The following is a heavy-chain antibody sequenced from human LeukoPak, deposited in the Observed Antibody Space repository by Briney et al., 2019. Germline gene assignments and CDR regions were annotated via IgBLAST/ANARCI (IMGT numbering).Heavy chain of an antibody. CDR3: ARLSVSLNAFDM. J-gene: IGHJ3*02. CDR2: ISTSSSYI. CDR1: GFIFSSYW. V-gene: IGHV3-21*04. Sequence: GGSLRLSCAASGFIFSSYWMAWVRQAPGKGLEWVSFISTSSSYIYYADSVKGRFTISRDNAKNSLYLEMNSLRAEDTVVYYCARLSVSLNAFDMWGQGTMVTVSS.